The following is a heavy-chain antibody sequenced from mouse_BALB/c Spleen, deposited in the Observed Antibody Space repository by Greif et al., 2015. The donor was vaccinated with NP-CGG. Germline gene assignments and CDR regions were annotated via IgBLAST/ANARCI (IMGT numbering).Heavy chain of an antibody. CDR3: AEHWRRINWVMDY. CDR2: IWGGGST. D-gene: IGHD4-1*01. Sequence: VQLQESGPGLVAPSQSLSITCTVSGFSLTDYGVSWIRQPPGKGLEWLGVIWGGGSTYYNSALKSRLSISKDNSKSXVYVKMDSLQTDDTDMYCCAEHWRRINWVMDYWGQGTSVTVSS. V-gene: IGHV2-6-5*01. CDR1: GFSLTDYG. J-gene: IGHJ4*01.